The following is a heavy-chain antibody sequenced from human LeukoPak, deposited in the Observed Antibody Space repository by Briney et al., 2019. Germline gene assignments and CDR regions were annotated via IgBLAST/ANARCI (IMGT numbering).Heavy chain of an antibody. Sequence: SETLSLTCTVSGGSISSYYWSWIRQPAGKGLEWIGRIYTSGSTNYNPSLKSRVTMSVDTSKNQFSLKLSSVTAADTAVYYCARVGCTNGVCYDFDYWAREPWSPSPQ. V-gene: IGHV4-4*07. CDR1: GGSISSYY. CDR3: ARVGCTNGVCYDFDY. CDR2: IYTSGST. J-gene: IGHJ4*02. D-gene: IGHD2-8*01.